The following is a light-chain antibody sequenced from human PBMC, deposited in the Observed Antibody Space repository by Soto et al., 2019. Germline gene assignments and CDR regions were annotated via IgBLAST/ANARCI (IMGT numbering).Light chain of an antibody. CDR1: QSISSSY. Sequence: EIVLTQSPDTLSLSPGERATLSCRASQSISSSYLAWYQQKPGQAPRLLISGASSRATGLPDRFSVSGSGTDFTLTISRLEPEDFAVYYCHQYASSPRTFGQGTDVDI. V-gene: IGKV3-20*01. J-gene: IGKJ1*01. CDR3: HQYASSPRT. CDR2: GAS.